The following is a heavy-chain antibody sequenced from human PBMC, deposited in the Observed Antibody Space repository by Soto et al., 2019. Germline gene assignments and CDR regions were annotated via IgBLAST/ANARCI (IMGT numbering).Heavy chain of an antibody. CDR2: ISSSSTYT. J-gene: IGHJ6*02. V-gene: IGHV3-11*05. D-gene: IGHD3-10*01. CDR3: AREGVTMVRGMDV. CDR1: GFTFSDYY. Sequence: GGSLRLSCAASGFTFSDYYMSWIRQAPGKGLEWVSYISSSSTYTNYADSVKGRYTISRDNAKNSLYLQMNSLRAEDTAVYYCAREGVTMVRGMDVWGQGTTVTVSS.